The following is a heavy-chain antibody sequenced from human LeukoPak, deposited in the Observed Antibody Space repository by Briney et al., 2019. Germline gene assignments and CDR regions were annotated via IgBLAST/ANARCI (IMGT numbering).Heavy chain of an antibody. D-gene: IGHD3-3*01. CDR3: ARDVEGVTIAHYFDY. J-gene: IGHJ4*02. CDR1: GGSIRGHY. CDR2: VFYTGTT. Sequence: SETLSLTCSVSGGSIRGHYSSCIRQPPGKELEWIGYVFYTGTTYYNPYLNSRVSISVDTSQNQFSLKVRSVTAADTAVYYCARDVEGVTIAHYFDYWGQGLLVTVSS. V-gene: IGHV4-59*11.